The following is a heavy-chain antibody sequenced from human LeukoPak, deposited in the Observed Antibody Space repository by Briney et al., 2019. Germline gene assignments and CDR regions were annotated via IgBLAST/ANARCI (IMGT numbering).Heavy chain of an antibody. CDR2: INPNSGAT. J-gene: IGHJ4*02. Sequence: ASVKVSCKASGYTFTAYFMHWVRQAPGQGLEWMGWINPNSGATNYAQKFQGRVTMTRDTSISTAYVELSSLRSDDSAIYYCARGGYSSDWSNLDYWGQGTPVTVSS. V-gene: IGHV1-2*02. CDR1: GYTFTAYF. D-gene: IGHD6-19*01. CDR3: ARGGYSSDWSNLDY.